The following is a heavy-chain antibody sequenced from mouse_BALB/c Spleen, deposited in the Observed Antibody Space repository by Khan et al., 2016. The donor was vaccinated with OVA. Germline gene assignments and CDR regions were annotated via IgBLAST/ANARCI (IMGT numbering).Heavy chain of an antibody. CDR3: ARTARIKY. D-gene: IGHD3-3*01. CDR1: GYSITSGYV. V-gene: IGHV3-2*02. J-gene: IGHJ2*01. CDR2: ISDSGST. Sequence: EVQLEEAGPGLVKPSQSLSLTCTVTGYSITSGYVWNWIRQSPGNILEWRGYISDSGSTNYNPSLKSRIPITRDPSKNQFFLQLHSVTTEDAATYYSARTARIKYWGQGTTLTVSS.